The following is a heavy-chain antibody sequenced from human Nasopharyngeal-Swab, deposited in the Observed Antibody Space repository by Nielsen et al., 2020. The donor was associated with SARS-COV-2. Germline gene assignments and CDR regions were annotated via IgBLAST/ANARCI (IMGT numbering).Heavy chain of an antibody. CDR2: IIPILGIA. CDR1: GGTFSSYA. V-gene: IGHV1-69*10. D-gene: IGHD2-2*01. CDR3: AREYGIVVVPAATGGMDV. J-gene: IGHJ6*02. Sequence: SVKVSCQVSGGTFSSYAISWVRQAPGQGLEWMGGIIPILGIANYAQKFQGRVTITADKSTSTAYMELSSLRSEDTAVYYCAREYGIVVVPAATGGMDVRGQGTTVTVSS.